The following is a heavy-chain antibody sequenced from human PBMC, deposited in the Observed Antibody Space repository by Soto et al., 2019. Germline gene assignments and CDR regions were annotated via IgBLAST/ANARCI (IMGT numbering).Heavy chain of an antibody. J-gene: IGHJ4*02. CDR2: ISSTGGST. D-gene: IGHD3-22*01. V-gene: IGHV3-64D*08. CDR3: VQAIFDTSGYYYAY. CDR1: GFTFSTYP. Sequence: GGSLRFSCSASGFTFSTYPIHWVRQAPGKGLEYVSAISSTGGSTYYADSVKGRFTISRDNSENTLYLQMSSLRAEDTAVYHCVQAIFDTSGYYYAYWGQGTQVTVSS.